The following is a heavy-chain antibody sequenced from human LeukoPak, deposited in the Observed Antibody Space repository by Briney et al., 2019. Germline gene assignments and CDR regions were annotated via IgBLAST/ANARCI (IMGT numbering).Heavy chain of an antibody. CDR3: ARILGNYFDY. V-gene: IGHV4-38-2*01. CDR1: GYSISSGYY. D-gene: IGHD2-15*01. Sequence: SETLSLTCAVSGYSISSGYYWGWIRQPPGKGLEWIGSIYHSGSTYYNSSLKSRVTISVDTSKNQFSLKLSSVTAADTAVYYCARILGNYFDYWGQGTLVTVSS. CDR2: IYHSGST. J-gene: IGHJ4*02.